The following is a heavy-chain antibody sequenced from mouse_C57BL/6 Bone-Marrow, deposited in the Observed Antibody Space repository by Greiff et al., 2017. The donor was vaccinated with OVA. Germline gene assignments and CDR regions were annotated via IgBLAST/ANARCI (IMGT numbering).Heavy chain of an antibody. D-gene: IGHD2-4*01. V-gene: IGHV1-64*01. J-gene: IGHJ2*01. CDR1: GYTFTSYW. CDR3: AREGDYDYDGVFDY. CDR2: IHPNSGST. Sequence: QVQLQQPGAELVKPGASVKLSCKASGYTFTSYWMHWVKQRPGQGLEWIGMIHPNSGSTNYNEKFKSKATLTVDKSSSTAYMQLSSLTSEDSAVYYCAREGDYDYDGVFDYWGQGTTLPVSS.